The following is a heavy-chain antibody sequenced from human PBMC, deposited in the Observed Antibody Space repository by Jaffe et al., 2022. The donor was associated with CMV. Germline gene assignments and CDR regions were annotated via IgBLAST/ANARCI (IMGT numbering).Heavy chain of an antibody. Sequence: EVQLVESGGGLVKPGGSLRLSCAASGFTFSNAWMSWVRQAPGKGLEWVGRIKSKTDGGTTDYAAPVKGRFTISRDDSKNTLYLQMNSLKTEDTAVYYCTTGSILRYYDILTGYYYMDVWGKGTTVTVSS. CDR2: IKSKTDGGTT. CDR3: TTGSILRYYDILTGYYYMDV. D-gene: IGHD3-9*01. CDR1: GFTFSNAW. J-gene: IGHJ6*03. V-gene: IGHV3-15*01.